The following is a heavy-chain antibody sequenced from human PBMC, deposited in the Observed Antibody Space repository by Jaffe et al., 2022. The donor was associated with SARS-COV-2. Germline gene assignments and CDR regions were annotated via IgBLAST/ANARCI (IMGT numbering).Heavy chain of an antibody. Sequence: QVQLVQSGAEVKKPGSSVKVSCKASGGTFSSYAISWVRQAPGQGLEWMGGIIPIFGTANYAQKFQGRVTITADESTSTAYMELSSLRSEDTAVYYCARGVYGSGSHALYYYYYMDVWGKGTTVTVSS. V-gene: IGHV1-69*01. D-gene: IGHD3-10*01. CDR2: IIPIFGTA. CDR3: ARGVYGSGSHALYYYYYMDV. J-gene: IGHJ6*03. CDR1: GGTFSSYA.